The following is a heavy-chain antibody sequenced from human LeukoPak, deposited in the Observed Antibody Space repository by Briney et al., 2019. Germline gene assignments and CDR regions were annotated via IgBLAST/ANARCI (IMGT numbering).Heavy chain of an antibody. D-gene: IGHD5-12*01. V-gene: IGHV3-30*02. CDR1: GFTFSIYG. Sequence: GGSLRLSCAASGFTFSIYGTHWVRQAPGKGLEWVAFIPSDETNKYYADSVKGRFTISRDNSRNTLYLQMNSLRVDDTAVYYCGKHDSDYDGKWGQGSLVTVSS. J-gene: IGHJ4*02. CDR2: IPSDETNK. CDR3: GKHDSDYDGK.